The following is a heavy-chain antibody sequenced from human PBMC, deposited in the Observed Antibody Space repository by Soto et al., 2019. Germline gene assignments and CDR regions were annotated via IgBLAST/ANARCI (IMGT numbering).Heavy chain of an antibody. Sequence: ASVKVSCKASGYTFTGYYMHWVRQAPGQGLEWMGIINPSGGSTSYAQKFQGRVTMTRDTSTSTVYMELSSLRSEDTAVYYCATPGGYNDCSVYTKGTNDYGGKGTLATVS. CDR1: GYTFTGYY. V-gene: IGHV1-46*01. CDR3: ATPGGYNDCSVYTKGTNDY. J-gene: IGHJ4*02. D-gene: IGHD3-22*01. CDR2: INPSGGST.